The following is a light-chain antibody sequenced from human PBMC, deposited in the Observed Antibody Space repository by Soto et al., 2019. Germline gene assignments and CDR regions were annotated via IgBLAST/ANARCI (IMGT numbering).Light chain of an antibody. CDR3: SSYTSSITVV. V-gene: IGLV2-14*01. CDR1: SSDVGGYNY. CDR2: DVN. J-gene: IGLJ2*01. Sequence: QSALTQPASVSGSPGQSITISCTGTSSDVGGYNYVFWYQQHPGKAPKLIVYDVNNRPSGVSNRFSGSKSGNTASLTISGLQAEDEADYYCSSYTSSITVVFGGGTHLTVL.